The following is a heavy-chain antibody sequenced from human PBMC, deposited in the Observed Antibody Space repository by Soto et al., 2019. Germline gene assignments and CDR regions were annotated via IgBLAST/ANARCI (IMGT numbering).Heavy chain of an antibody. D-gene: IGHD3-10*01. CDR1: GGSISSYY. Sequence: SETLSLTCTVSGGSISSYYWSWIRQPPGKGLEWIGYIYYSGSTNYNPSLKSRVTISVDTSKNQFSLKLSSVTAADTAVYYCGRTTSSGAESDNWFDPWGQGTLVTVSS. J-gene: IGHJ5*02. CDR2: IYYSGST. V-gene: IGHV4-59*01. CDR3: GRTTSSGAESDNWFDP.